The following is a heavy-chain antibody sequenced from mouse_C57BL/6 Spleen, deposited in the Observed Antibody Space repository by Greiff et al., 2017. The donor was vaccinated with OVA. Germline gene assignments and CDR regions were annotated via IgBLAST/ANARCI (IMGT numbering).Heavy chain of an antibody. J-gene: IGHJ3*01. D-gene: IGHD2-3*01. CDR2: ISYSGST. V-gene: IGHV3-1*01. CDR3: ARSYDGYLWFAY. Sequence: DVKLVESGPGMVKPSQSLSLTCTVTGYSITSGYDWHWIRHFPGNKLEWMGYISYSGSTNYNPSLKSRISITHDTSKNHFFLKLNSVTTEDTATYYCARSYDGYLWFAYWGQGTLVTVSA. CDR1: GYSITSGYD.